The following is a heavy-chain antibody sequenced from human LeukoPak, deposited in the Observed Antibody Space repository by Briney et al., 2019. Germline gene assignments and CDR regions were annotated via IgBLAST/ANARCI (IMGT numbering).Heavy chain of an antibody. D-gene: IGHD2-8*02. J-gene: IGHJ4*02. CDR2: IGRTAI. V-gene: IGHV3-48*01. CDR1: GFTVRTYS. Sequence: GGSLRLSCAASGFTVRTYSRGWVRQAPGKGLEWVSYIGRTAIYADSVRGRFTISRDNAENSLYLQMNSLRAEDTAVYYCARDGPPTGVGDFDYWGQGTPVTVSS. CDR3: ARDGPPTGVGDFDY.